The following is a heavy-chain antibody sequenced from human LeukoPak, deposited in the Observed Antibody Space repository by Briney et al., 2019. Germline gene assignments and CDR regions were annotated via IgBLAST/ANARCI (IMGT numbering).Heavy chain of an antibody. D-gene: IGHD6-19*01. Sequence: GGSLRLSCAASGFTFSSYWMSWVRQAPGKGLEWVANIKQDGSEKYYVDSVKGRFTISRDNAKNSLYLQMNSLRAEDTAVYYCARDWVRREQWLIPFDYWGQGTLVTVSS. CDR1: GFTFSSYW. J-gene: IGHJ4*02. V-gene: IGHV3-7*03. CDR2: IKQDGSEK. CDR3: ARDWVRREQWLIPFDY.